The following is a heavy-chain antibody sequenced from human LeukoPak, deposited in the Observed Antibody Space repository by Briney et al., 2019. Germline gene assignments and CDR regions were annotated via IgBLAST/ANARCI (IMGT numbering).Heavy chain of an antibody. D-gene: IGHD4-17*01. CDR2: ISSSGSII. Sequence: GGSLRLSCAASGFTFSNAWMSWVRQAPGKGLEWVSYISSSGSIIYYADSVKGRFTISRDNAKNSLYLQMNSLRAEDTAVYYCASVRPGYGDYEDYWGQGTLVTVSS. CDR1: GFTFSNAW. J-gene: IGHJ4*02. CDR3: ASVRPGYGDYEDY. V-gene: IGHV3-11*04.